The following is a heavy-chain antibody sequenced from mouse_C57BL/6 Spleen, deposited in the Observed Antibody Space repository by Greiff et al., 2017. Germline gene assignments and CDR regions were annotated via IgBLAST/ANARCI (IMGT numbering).Heavy chain of an antibody. D-gene: IGHD1-1*01. CDR2: ISGGGGNT. CDR1: GFTFSSYT. CDR3: ARPSTVVATGEFAY. V-gene: IGHV5-9*01. Sequence: EVKLMESGGGLVKPGGSLKLSCAASGFTFSSYTMSWVRQTPEKRLEWVATISGGGGNTYYPDSVKGRFTISRDTAKNTLYLQMSSLRSEDTALYYGARPSTVVATGEFAYWGQGTLVTVSA. J-gene: IGHJ3*01.